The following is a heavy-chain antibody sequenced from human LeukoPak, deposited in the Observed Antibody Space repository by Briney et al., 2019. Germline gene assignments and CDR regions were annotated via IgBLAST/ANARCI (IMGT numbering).Heavy chain of an antibody. CDR1: GFPLYSDA. CDR3: AKGETSTPWATNFDY. V-gene: IGHV3-23*01. D-gene: IGHD4-23*01. J-gene: IGHJ4*02. CDR2: IRGSGGTT. Sequence: GGSVRLSCAASGFPLYSDAVSWVREAPGRGVEWVSTIRGSGGTTYYADYVSGRFTISRDNSKDKMYLQMNSLRAEDTAVYYCAKGETSTPWATNFDYWGQGTLVTVSS.